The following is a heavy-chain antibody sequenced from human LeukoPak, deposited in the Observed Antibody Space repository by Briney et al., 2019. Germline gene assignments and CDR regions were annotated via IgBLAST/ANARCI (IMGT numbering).Heavy chain of an antibody. Sequence: PGASLRLSCAASGFTFSSYATSWVRQAPGKGLEWVSAISGSGGSTYYADSVKGRFTISRDNSKNTLYLQMNSPRAEDTAVYYCAKVGPYSNAFYYYYGMDVWGQGTTVTVSS. V-gene: IGHV3-23*01. CDR3: AKVGPYSNAFYYYYGMDV. CDR2: ISGSGGST. D-gene: IGHD4-11*01. J-gene: IGHJ6*02. CDR1: GFTFSSYA.